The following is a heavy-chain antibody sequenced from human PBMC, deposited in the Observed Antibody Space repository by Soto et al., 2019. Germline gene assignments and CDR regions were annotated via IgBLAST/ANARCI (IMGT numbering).Heavy chain of an antibody. Sequence: LKISCQGSGYSFPTSWIGWVRQMPGKGLEWMGVIYPQDSDTRYSPSFEGQVTFSADTSLSTAYLQWNSLKASDTATYYCARQRAWNDAFDFWGQGTLVTVSS. D-gene: IGHD1-1*01. CDR1: GYSFPTSW. V-gene: IGHV5-51*01. J-gene: IGHJ4*02. CDR2: IYPQDSDT. CDR3: ARQRAWNDAFDF.